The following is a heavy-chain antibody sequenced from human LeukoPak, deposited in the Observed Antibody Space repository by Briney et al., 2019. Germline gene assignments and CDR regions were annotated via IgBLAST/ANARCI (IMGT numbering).Heavy chain of an antibody. D-gene: IGHD2-2*01. CDR3: PRIVVVPAAHYYMDV. V-gene: IGHV4-38-2*02. J-gene: IGHJ6*03. CDR1: GYSISSGYY. Sequence: PSETLSLTCTVSGYSISSGYYWGWIRQPPGKGLEWIGSIYYSGSTYYNPSLKSRVTISVDTSKNQFSLKLSSVTAADTAVYYCPRIVVVPAAHYYMDVWGKGTTVTVSS. CDR2: IYYSGST.